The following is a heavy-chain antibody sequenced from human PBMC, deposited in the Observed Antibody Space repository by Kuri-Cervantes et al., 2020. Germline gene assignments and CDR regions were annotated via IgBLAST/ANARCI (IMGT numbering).Heavy chain of an antibody. CDR2: IKPDGSEK. CDR1: GFKFSSSW. Sequence: GESLKISCAASGFKFSSSWMNWVRQSPGKGLEWVANIKPDGSEKYYVDSVKGRFTISRDNAKNSLYLQMSSLGAEDTAIYYCARDRAWLTFESWGQGTLVTVSS. V-gene: IGHV3-7*01. J-gene: IGHJ4*02. CDR3: ARDRAWLTFES. D-gene: IGHD5-12*01.